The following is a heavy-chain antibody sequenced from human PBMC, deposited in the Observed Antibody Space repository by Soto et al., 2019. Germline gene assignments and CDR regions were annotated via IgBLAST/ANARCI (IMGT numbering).Heavy chain of an antibody. CDR2: ISYDGSNK. Sequence: GGSLRLSCAASGFTFSSYGMHWVRQAPGKGLEWVAVISYDGSNKYYADSVKGRFTISRDNSKNTLYLQMNSLRAEDTAVYYCAKDVWYSSGPYHIDYGMDVWGQGTTVTVSS. CDR1: GFTFSSYG. CDR3: AKDVWYSSGPYHIDYGMDV. J-gene: IGHJ6*02. D-gene: IGHD6-19*01. V-gene: IGHV3-30*18.